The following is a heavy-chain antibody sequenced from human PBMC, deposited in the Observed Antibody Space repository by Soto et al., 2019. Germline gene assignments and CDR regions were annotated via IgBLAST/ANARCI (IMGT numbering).Heavy chain of an antibody. CDR2: IYYNGRT. Sequence: QVQLQESGPGLVKPSETLSLTCTVSGGSISTYYWSWIRQPPGKGLEWIGYIYYNGRTNYNPSLESRVTISLDTSKSQFSLKLSSVSAADTAVYYCARDGSGYDFWSGPYFVAYWGPGPLVTVSS. CDR1: GGSISTYY. CDR3: ARDGSGYDFWSGPYFVAY. D-gene: IGHD3-3*01. J-gene: IGHJ4*02. V-gene: IGHV4-59*01.